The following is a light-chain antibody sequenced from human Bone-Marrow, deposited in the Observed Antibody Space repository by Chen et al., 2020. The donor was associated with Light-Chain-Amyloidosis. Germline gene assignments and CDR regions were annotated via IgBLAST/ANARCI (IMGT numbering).Light chain of an antibody. CDR2: DVI. V-gene: IGLV2-14*03. CDR1: RSD. J-gene: IGLJ3*02. CDR3: SSSATSNTWV. Sequence: QSALTQPASVSVSPGQSITVPCTGARSDDSWYQQHPGKAPKLVIYDVINRPSGVSSRFSGSKSGNTASLTISGLQAEDEADYFCSSSATSNTWVFGGGTKLTVL.